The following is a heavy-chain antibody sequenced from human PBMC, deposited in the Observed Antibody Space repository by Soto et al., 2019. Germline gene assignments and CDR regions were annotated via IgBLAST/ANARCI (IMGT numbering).Heavy chain of an antibody. V-gene: IGHV1-69*13. Sequence: ASVKVSCKASGGTFSSYAISCVRQAPGQGLEWMGGIIPIFGTANYAQKFQGRVTITADESTSTAYMELSSLRSEDTAVYYCTRGTYYPGDNGYYYFDYWGPGTLVTVSS. J-gene: IGHJ4*02. CDR3: TRGTYYPGDNGYYYFDY. D-gene: IGHD2-21*01. CDR2: IIPIFGTA. CDR1: GGTFSSYA.